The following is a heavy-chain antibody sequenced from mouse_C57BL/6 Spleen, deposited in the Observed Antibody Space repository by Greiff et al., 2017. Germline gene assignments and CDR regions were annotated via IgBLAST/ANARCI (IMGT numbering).Heavy chain of an antibody. CDR3: ARSAYYDYVDY. J-gene: IGHJ2*01. Sequence: QVHVKQSGAELVKPGASVKISCKASGYAFSSYWMNWVKQRPGKGLEWIGQIYPGDGDTNYNGKFKGKATLTADKSSSTAYMQLSSLTSEDSAVYFCARSAYYDYVDYWGQGTTLTVSS. V-gene: IGHV1-80*01. D-gene: IGHD2-4*01. CDR2: IYPGDGDT. CDR1: GYAFSSYW.